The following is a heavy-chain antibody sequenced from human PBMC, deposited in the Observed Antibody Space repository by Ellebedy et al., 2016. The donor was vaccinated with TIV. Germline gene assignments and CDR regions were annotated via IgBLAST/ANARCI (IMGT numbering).Heavy chain of an antibody. D-gene: IGHD3-10*01. CDR2: INHSGST. J-gene: IGHJ4*02. CDR3: ARDGVEDYFDY. CDR1: GGSFSGYY. V-gene: IGHV4-34*01. Sequence: MPSETLSLTCAVYGGSFSGYYWSWIRQPPGKGLEWIGEINHSGSTTYNPSLRSRVTLAVDTPKNEFSLKLSSVTTADTAIYYCARDGVEDYFDYWGQGLLVTVSS.